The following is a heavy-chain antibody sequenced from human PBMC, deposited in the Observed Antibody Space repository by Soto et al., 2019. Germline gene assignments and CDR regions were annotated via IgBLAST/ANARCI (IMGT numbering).Heavy chain of an antibody. CDR3: ARKILGSTTRPNYWYFDL. Sequence: EVQLLESGGGLVQPGGSLRLSCAGSGFTFINYAMNWVRQAPGKGLEWVSSIRGGGDAAFFPDSVRGRFTISRDNSKNTVTLQMNSLGVDDTAVYYCARKILGSTTRPNYWYFDLWGRGTLVTVSS. V-gene: IGHV3-23*01. CDR1: GFTFINYA. J-gene: IGHJ2*01. CDR2: IRGGGDAA. D-gene: IGHD7-27*01.